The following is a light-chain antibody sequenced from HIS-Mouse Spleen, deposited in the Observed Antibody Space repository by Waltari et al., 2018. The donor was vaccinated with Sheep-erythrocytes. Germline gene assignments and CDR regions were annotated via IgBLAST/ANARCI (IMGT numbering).Light chain of an antibody. Sequence: QSALTQPRSVSGSPGQSVTISCTGTSSYVGGYNYVSWYQQHPGKAPKLMIYDVSKRPSGVPDRFSGSKSGNTAYLTISGLQAEDEADYYCCSYAGSYTLVFGGGTKLTVL. CDR1: SSYVGGYNY. V-gene: IGLV2-11*01. J-gene: IGLJ3*02. CDR2: DVS. CDR3: CSYAGSYTLV.